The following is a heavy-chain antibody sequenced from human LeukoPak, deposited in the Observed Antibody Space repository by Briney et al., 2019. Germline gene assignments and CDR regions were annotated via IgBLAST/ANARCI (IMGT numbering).Heavy chain of an antibody. Sequence: GRSLRLSCAASGFTFSSYAMHWVRQAPGKGLEWVAVISYDGSNKYYADSVKGRFTISRDNSKNTLYLQMNSLRAEDTAVYYCAKDHGWLSAAWGQGTLVTVSS. CDR2: ISYDGSNK. J-gene: IGHJ4*02. CDR1: GFTFSSYA. D-gene: IGHD5-12*01. CDR3: AKDHGWLSAA. V-gene: IGHV3-30-3*01.